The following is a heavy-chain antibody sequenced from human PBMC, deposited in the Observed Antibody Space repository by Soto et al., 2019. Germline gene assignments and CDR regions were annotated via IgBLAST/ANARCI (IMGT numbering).Heavy chain of an antibody. Sequence: TSETLCLTYAVYGGSFSGYYWTWIRQPPGTGLEWIGEINHSGSTNYNPSLKSRVTISVDTSKNQFSLKLTSVTAADTAVYYCARDKITGLFDYWGQGTLVTVSS. CDR3: ARDKITGLFDY. V-gene: IGHV4-34*01. CDR1: GGSFSGYY. D-gene: IGHD2-8*02. CDR2: INHSGST. J-gene: IGHJ4*02.